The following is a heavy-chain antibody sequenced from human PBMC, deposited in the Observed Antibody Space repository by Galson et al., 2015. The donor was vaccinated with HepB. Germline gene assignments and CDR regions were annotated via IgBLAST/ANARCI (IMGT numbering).Heavy chain of an antibody. Sequence: SLRLSCAASGFTFSSYAMSWVRQAPGKGLEWVSAISGSGGSTYYADSVKGRFTISRGNSKNTLYLQMNSLRAEDTAVYYCAKVAVLIDDSSGYLDYWGQGTLVTVSS. CDR3: AKVAVLIDDSSGYLDY. V-gene: IGHV3-23*01. D-gene: IGHD3-22*01. CDR1: GFTFSSYA. J-gene: IGHJ4*02. CDR2: ISGSGGST.